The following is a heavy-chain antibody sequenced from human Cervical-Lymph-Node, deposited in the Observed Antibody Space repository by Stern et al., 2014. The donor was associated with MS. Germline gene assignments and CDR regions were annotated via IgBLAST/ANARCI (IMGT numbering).Heavy chain of an antibody. CDR3: AKDLWVRSMGYYFDY. D-gene: IGHD5-12*01. CDR2: ISYDGNNK. Sequence: QVQLVESGGGVVQPGRSLRLSCAASEFTFSSYGMHWVRQAPGKGLEGGGVISYDGNNKYYADSVKGRFTISRDNSKNTLYLQMNSLRAEDTAVYYCAKDLWVRSMGYYFDYWGQGTLVTVSS. J-gene: IGHJ4*02. CDR1: EFTFSSYG. V-gene: IGHV3-30*18.